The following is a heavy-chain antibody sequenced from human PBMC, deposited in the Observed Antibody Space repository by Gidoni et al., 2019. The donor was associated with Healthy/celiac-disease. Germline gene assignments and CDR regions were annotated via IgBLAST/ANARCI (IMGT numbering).Heavy chain of an antibody. CDR1: GFTVSSNY. J-gene: IGHJ6*03. V-gene: IGHV3-66*01. CDR2: IYSGGST. CDR3: ARGRDDFWSGDYYMDV. D-gene: IGHD3-3*01. Sequence: EVQLVASGGGLVQPGGSLRPSCAASGFTVSSNYMSWVPQAPGKWLEWVSVIYSGGSTYYADSVKGRFTISRDNSKNTLYLQMNSLRAEDTAVYYCARGRDDFWSGDYYMDVWGKGTTVTVSS.